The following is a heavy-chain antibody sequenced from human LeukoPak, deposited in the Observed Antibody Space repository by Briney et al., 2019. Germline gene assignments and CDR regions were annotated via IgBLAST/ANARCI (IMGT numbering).Heavy chain of an antibody. D-gene: IGHD3-22*01. V-gene: IGHV3-30*18. CDR1: GFIFSSHS. CDR2: VSTAGTIK. J-gene: IGHJ2*01. CDR3: VQEFNHDQWFFDI. Sequence: PGRSLRLSCAASGFIFSSHSMHWVRQAPGKGLEWVAVVSTAGTIKYYADSMKGRFTVSRDNSKNTVDLQMNSLRVEDTALYFCVQEFNHDQWFFDIWGRGTLVTVSS.